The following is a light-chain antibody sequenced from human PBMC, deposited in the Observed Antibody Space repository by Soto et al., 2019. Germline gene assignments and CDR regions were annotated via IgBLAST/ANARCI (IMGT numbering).Light chain of an antibody. CDR3: QQYSSIPYT. CDR2: WAS. V-gene: IGKV4-1*01. Sequence: DIVMTQSPDSLAVSLGERATINCKSSQSVLFNSNTRNHVTWYQQKPGQPPKMLIYWASTRKSGFPERFRGSVSGTDITLTISIRRPEDVAMYYCQQYSSIPYTFGERTKLEIK. CDR1: QSVLFNSNTRNH. J-gene: IGKJ2*01.